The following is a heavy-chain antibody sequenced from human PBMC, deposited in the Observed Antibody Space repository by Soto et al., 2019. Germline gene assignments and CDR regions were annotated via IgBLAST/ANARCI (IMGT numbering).Heavy chain of an antibody. CDR3: ARDSYYYDSSGYRREGSIDY. J-gene: IGHJ4*02. V-gene: IGHV1-46*01. Sequence: GASVKVSCKASGYTFASYYMHWVRQAPGQGLEWMGIINPSGGSTSYAQKFQGRVTMTMDTSTSTVYMELSSLRSEDTAVYYCARDSYYYDSSGYRREGSIDYWGQGTLVTVSS. CDR2: INPSGGST. CDR1: GYTFASYY. D-gene: IGHD3-22*01.